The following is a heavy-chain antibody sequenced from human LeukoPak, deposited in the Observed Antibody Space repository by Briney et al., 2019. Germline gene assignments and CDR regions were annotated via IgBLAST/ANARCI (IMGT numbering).Heavy chain of an antibody. Sequence: GGSLRLSCAASGFTFSSYSMNWVRQAPGKGLEWVSAISGSGGSTYYADSVKGRFTISRDNSKNTLYLQMNSLRAEDTAVYYCAKDPYSSGWLYYFDYWGQGTLVTVSS. CDR2: ISGSGGST. D-gene: IGHD6-19*01. CDR3: AKDPYSSGWLYYFDY. J-gene: IGHJ4*02. CDR1: GFTFSSYS. V-gene: IGHV3-23*01.